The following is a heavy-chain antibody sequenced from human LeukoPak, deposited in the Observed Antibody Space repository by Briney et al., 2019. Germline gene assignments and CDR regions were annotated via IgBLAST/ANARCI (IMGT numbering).Heavy chain of an antibody. J-gene: IGHJ3*02. CDR3: AKSSRWSQMLSGAFDI. CDR1: GYSFTSYW. D-gene: IGHD3-16*02. Sequence: GESLKISCKGSGYSFTSYWIGWVRQMPGKGLEWMGIIYPGDSDTRYSPSFQGQVTISADKSISTAYLQWSSLKASDTAMYYCAKSSRWSQMLSGAFDIWGQGTMVTVSS. V-gene: IGHV5-51*01. CDR2: IYPGDSDT.